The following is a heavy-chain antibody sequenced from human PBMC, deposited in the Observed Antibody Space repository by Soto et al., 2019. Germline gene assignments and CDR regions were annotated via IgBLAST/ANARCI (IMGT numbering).Heavy chain of an antibody. CDR2: IIPIFGTA. J-gene: IGHJ5*02. Sequence: SVKVSCKASGGTFSSYAISWVRQAPGQGLEWMGGIIPIFGTANYAQKFQGRVTITADESTSTAYRELSSPRSEDTAVYYCARADRSIADVVGTWGQGTLVTVSS. CDR3: ARADRSIADVVGT. V-gene: IGHV1-69*13. D-gene: IGHD6-6*01. CDR1: GGTFSSYA.